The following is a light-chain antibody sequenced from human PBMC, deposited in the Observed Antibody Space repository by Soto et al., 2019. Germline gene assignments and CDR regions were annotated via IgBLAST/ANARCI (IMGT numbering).Light chain of an antibody. CDR2: AAS. V-gene: IGKV1-17*01. CDR1: RAIGTD. Sequence: IQMTQSPSSLSASLGDRVTITCRASRAIGTDLGWYQQKPGKAPKRLIYAASSLQSGAPPRFSGSGSGTDFTLTISSLQSEDFATYFCLQYNSSPRTFGQGTRVDI. CDR3: LQYNSSPRT. J-gene: IGKJ1*01.